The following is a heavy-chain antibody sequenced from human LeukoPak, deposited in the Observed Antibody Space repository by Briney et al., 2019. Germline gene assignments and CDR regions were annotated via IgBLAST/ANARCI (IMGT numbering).Heavy chain of an antibody. D-gene: IGHD6-6*01. V-gene: IGHV4-39*01. CDR3: ARQWYGRGQLVDPPADLDY. CDR1: GGSISSSSYY. CDR2: IYYSGST. Sequence: SETLSLTCTVAGGSISSSSYYWGWIRQPPGNGLEWIGSIYYSGSTYYNPSLKSRVTISVDTSKNQFSLKLSSVTAADTAVYYCARQWYGRGQLVDPPADLDYWGQGTLVTVSS. J-gene: IGHJ4*02.